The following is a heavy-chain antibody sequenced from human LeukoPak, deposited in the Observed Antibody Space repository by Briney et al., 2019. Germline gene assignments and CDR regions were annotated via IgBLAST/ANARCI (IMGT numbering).Heavy chain of an antibody. CDR1: GGSFSGYY. V-gene: IGHV4-34*01. CDR2: INHSGST. CDR3: ARGGVTGGSSGYYPDY. J-gene: IGHJ4*02. Sequence: SETLSLTCAVYGGSFSGYYWSWIRQPPGKGLEWIGEINHSGSTNYNPSLKSRVTISVDTSKNQFSLKLSSVTAADTAVYYCARGGVTGGSSGYYPDYWGQGTLVTVSS. D-gene: IGHD3-22*01.